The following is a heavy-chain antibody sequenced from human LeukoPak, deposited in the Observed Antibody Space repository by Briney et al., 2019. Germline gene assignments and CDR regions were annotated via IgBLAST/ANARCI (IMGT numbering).Heavy chain of an antibody. J-gene: IGHJ4*02. CDR3: AKLLGSSWYASFDY. Sequence: GGSLRLTCTASGFTFSTYAMSWVRQAPGKGLEWVSAISSSGGSTYYADSVKGRFTISRDDSKNTLHLQMNSLRAEDTAVYYCAKLLGSSWYASFDYWGQGTLVTVSS. CDR1: GFTFSTYA. CDR2: ISSSGGST. D-gene: IGHD6-13*01. V-gene: IGHV3-23*01.